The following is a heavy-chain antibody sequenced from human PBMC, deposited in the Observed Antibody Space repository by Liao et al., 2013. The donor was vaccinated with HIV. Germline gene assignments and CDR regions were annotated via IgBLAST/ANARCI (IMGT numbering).Heavy chain of an antibody. J-gene: IGHJ4*02. CDR3: ARGRNYYDSSGYYYGEY. CDR1: GGSISSGSYY. Sequence: QVQLQESGPGLVKPSQTLSLTCTVSGGSISSGSYYWNWIRQPAGKGLEWIGRIFTSGNTNYNPSLQSRVTISVDTSKNQFSLKLSSVTAADTAVYYCARGRNYYDSSGYYYGEYWGQGTLVTVSS. CDR2: IFTSGNT. D-gene: IGHD3-22*01. V-gene: IGHV4-61*02.